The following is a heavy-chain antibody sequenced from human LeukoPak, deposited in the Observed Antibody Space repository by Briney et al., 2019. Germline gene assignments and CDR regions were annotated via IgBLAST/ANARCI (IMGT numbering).Heavy chain of an antibody. CDR1: GFTFSSYW. D-gene: IGHD5-24*01. Sequence: PGGSLRLSCAASGFTFSSYWMHWVRQAPGKGLVWVSRINSDGSSTSYADSVKGRFTISRDNAKNTLYLQMNSLRAEDTAVYYCARGSRWLQFGHNWFDPWGQGTLVTVSS. CDR2: INSDGSST. V-gene: IGHV3-74*01. J-gene: IGHJ5*02. CDR3: ARGSRWLQFGHNWFDP.